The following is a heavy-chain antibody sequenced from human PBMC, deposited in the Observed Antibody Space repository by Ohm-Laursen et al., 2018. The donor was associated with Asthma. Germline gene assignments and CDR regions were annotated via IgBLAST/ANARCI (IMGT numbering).Heavy chain of an antibody. D-gene: IGHD3-3*01. CDR1: GYTFTSYA. CDR2: INTNTGNP. Sequence: ASVKVSCKTSGYTFTSYAMNWVRQAPGQGLEWMGWINTNTGNPTYAQGFTGRFVFSLDTSVSTAYLQISSLKAEDTAVYYCASPGGKDYDFWSGYSNYYYYGMDVWGQGTTVTVSS. J-gene: IGHJ6*02. CDR3: ASPGGKDYDFWSGYSNYYYYGMDV. V-gene: IGHV7-4-1*02.